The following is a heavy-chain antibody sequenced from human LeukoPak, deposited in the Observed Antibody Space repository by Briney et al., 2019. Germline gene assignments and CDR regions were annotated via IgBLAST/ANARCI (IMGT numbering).Heavy chain of an antibody. CDR1: GYTFTSYD. V-gene: IGHV1-69*04. J-gene: IGHJ3*02. CDR3: ARTRDIVATITGTDDAFDI. Sequence: GASVKVSCKASGYTFTSYDINWVRQAPGQGLEWMGRIIPILGVANYAQKFQGRVTITADKSTSTAYMELSSLRSEDTAVYYCARTRDIVATITGTDDAFDIWGQGTMVTVSS. D-gene: IGHD5-12*01. CDR2: IIPILGVA.